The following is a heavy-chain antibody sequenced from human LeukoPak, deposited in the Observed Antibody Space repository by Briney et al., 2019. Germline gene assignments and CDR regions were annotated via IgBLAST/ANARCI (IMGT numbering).Heavy chain of an antibody. CDR2: INHSGST. CDR1: GRSFSGYY. J-gene: IGHJ4*02. V-gene: IGHV4-34*01. CDR3: ARGGHHFGYGDYYY. Sequence: KPSETLSLTCAVYGRSFSGYYWSWIRQPPGKGLEWIGEINHSGSTNYNPSLKSRVTISVDTSKNQFSLKLSSVTAADTAVYYCARGGHHFGYGDYYYWGQGTLVTVSS. D-gene: IGHD4-17*01.